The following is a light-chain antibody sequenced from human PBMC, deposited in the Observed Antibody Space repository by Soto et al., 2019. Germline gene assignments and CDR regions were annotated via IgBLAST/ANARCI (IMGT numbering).Light chain of an antibody. CDR3: QQHNSYPLT. CDR1: HSISLW. J-gene: IGKJ4*01. CDR2: KAS. V-gene: IGKV1-5*03. Sequence: EIKLTQSRSTLSAYVGERVTITCRASHSISLWLAWYQQKPGKAPKLLIYKASSLESGVPSRFSGSGSGIDLTLPRSCPQPEDFATYYCQQHNSYPLTSGGGTKVDIK.